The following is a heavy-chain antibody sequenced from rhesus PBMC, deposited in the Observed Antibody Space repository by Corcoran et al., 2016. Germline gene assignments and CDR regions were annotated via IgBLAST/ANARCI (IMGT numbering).Heavy chain of an antibody. CDR3: ARDGGWSLNY. CDR1: GFTFSSYG. V-gene: IGHV3-22*01. D-gene: IGHD2-21*01. Sequence: EVQLVESGGGLVQPGGSLRLSCAASGFTFSSYGLPWARPAPGKGRQWVSAINAGGGSTWSTDSVKGRFTISRENAKNTLYLQMDSLRAEDTAVYYCARDGGWSLNYWGQGVLVTVSS. J-gene: IGHJ4*01. CDR2: INAGGGST.